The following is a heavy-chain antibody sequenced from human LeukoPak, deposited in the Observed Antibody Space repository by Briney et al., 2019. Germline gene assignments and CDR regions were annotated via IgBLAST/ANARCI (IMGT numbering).Heavy chain of an antibody. CDR1: GFTVSSNY. CDR2: IYSGGST. D-gene: IGHD5-18*01. J-gene: IGHJ4*02. CDR3: VKDGDSAMGGFDC. Sequence: PGGSLRLSCAASGFTVSSNYMSWVRQAPGKGLEWVSVIYSGGSTYYADSVKGRFTISRDNSKNTLYLQMSNLRTEDTAVYYGVKDGDSAMGGFDCWGQGTLVTVSS. V-gene: IGHV3-53*05.